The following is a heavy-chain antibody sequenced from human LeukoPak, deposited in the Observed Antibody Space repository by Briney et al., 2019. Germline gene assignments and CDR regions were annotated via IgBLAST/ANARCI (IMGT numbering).Heavy chain of an antibody. V-gene: IGHV3-30*03. CDR1: GFTFSNYG. Sequence: PGRSLRLSCAASGFTFSNYGMHWVRQAPGKGLEWVAVISYDVGSNTYYADSVKGRFTISRDNSKNTLYLQMNSLRAEDTAVYYCARLNLGYGYFLEATKRDYWGQGTLVTVSS. D-gene: IGHD5-18*01. CDR3: ARLNLGYGYFLEATKRDY. J-gene: IGHJ4*02. CDR2: ISYDVGSNT.